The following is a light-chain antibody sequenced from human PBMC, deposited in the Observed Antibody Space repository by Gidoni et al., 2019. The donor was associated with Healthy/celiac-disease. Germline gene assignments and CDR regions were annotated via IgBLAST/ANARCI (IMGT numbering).Light chain of an antibody. CDR1: SSNIGAGYD. V-gene: IGLV1-40*01. CDR2: GNS. Sequence: QSVLTQPPSVSGAPGQRVNISCTGRSSNIGAGYDVHWYQQLPGTAPKLLIYGNSNRPSGVPDRFSGSKSGTSASLAITGLQAEDEADYYCQSYDSSLSGYVVFGGGTKLTVL. CDR3: QSYDSSLSGYVV. J-gene: IGLJ2*01.